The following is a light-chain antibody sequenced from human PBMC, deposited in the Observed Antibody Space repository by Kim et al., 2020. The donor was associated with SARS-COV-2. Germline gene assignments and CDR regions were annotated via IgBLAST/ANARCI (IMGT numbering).Light chain of an antibody. J-gene: IGKJ4*01. V-gene: IGKV3-11*01. Sequence: PGERATLSCRTSQSIGTYLAWYQHKPGQAPRLLIYDASNRAVGIPARFSGGGSGTDFTLTISSLEPEDFAVYYCQKRDNWPVTFGGGTKVDIK. CDR2: DAS. CDR3: QKRDNWPVT. CDR1: QSIGTY.